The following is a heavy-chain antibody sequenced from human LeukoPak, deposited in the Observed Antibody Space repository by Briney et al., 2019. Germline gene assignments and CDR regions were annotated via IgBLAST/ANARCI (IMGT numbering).Heavy chain of an antibody. CDR2: ISWDGGST. D-gene: IGHD1-1*01. CDR1: GFTFDDYT. V-gene: IGHV3-43*01. Sequence: GGSLRLSCAASGFTFDDYTMHWVRQAPGKGLEWVSLISWDGGSTYYVDSVKGRFTISRDNSKNSLYLQMNSLRTEDTALYYCPKDISIKYNWNDLNWGFEYWGQGTLVTVSS. CDR3: PKDISIKYNWNDLNWGFEY. J-gene: IGHJ4*02.